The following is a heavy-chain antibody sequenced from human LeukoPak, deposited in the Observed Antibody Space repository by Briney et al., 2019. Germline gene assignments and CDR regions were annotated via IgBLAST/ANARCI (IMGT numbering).Heavy chain of an antibody. CDR2: ISGSGGGT. V-gene: IGHV3-23*01. CDR3: AKVCPSRPDIVVVPAAIPDY. J-gene: IGHJ4*02. D-gene: IGHD2-2*02. Sequence: GRTLRLSRAASGFTSSRYCMHCVRETPGRGEEWVSAISGSGGGTYYAASSKGQFTISRDNSKNTLYLQMNSLRAEDTAVYYCAKVCPSRPDIVVVPAAIPDYWGQGTLVTVSS. CDR1: GFTSSRYC.